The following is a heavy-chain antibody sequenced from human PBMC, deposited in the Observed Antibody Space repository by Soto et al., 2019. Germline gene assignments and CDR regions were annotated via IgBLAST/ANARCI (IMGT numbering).Heavy chain of an antibody. Sequence: GGSLRLSCAASGFTFSDYYIHWIRRAPGKGLEWISYISGNGEVIQYAASARGRITISRDNAENSVYLEKERLRDEDTALYYCARDVDADFRTDFDYWGRGTLVTVSS. D-gene: IGHD4-17*01. CDR1: GFTFSDYY. J-gene: IGHJ4*02. V-gene: IGHV3-11*01. CDR3: ARDVDADFRTDFDY. CDR2: ISGNGEVI.